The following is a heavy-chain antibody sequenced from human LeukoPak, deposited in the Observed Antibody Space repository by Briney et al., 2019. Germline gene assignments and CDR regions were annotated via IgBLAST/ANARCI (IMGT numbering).Heavy chain of an antibody. CDR2: ISAYNGNT. CDR1: GGTFSSYA. J-gene: IGHJ4*02. CDR3: ARERSYDFWSGYYRYYFDY. Sequence: ASVKVSCKASGGTFSSYAISWVRQAPGQGLEWMGWISAYNGNTNYAQKLQGRVTMTTDTSTSTAYMELRSLRSDDTAVYYCARERSYDFWSGYYRYYFDYWGQGTLVTVSS. V-gene: IGHV1-18*01. D-gene: IGHD3-3*01.